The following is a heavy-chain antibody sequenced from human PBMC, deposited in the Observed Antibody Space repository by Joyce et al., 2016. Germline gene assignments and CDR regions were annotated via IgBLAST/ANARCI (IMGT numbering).Heavy chain of an antibody. CDR2: LGRNGGDT. J-gene: IGHJ4*02. CDR1: GFPFSTYG. Sequence: EVQLLESGGGLVQVGGSLRLSCAASGFPFSTYGMSWVRQPPGKGPEWVSILGRNGGDTLYADSVKGRFTISRDDSRNTLYLQMDSLRAEDTAIYYCAKSGSVWHYFDFWGQGSLVSVSS. CDR3: AKSGSVWHYFDF. D-gene: IGHD6-19*01. V-gene: IGHV3-23*01.